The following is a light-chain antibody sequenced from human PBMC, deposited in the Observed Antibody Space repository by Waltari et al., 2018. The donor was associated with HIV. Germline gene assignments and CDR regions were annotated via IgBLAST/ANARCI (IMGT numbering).Light chain of an antibody. Sequence: QSALTQPPSTSGSPGQSVTISCTGTSSDIGGSTYASCYQQRAGKAPKLMIFEVSKRPSGVPDRFSGSKSANTASLTISGLQAEDEAEYYCSSYAGSSNFYVFGTGTTVTV. V-gene: IGLV2-8*01. J-gene: IGLJ1*01. CDR2: EVS. CDR1: SSDIGGSTY. CDR3: SSYAGSSNFYV.